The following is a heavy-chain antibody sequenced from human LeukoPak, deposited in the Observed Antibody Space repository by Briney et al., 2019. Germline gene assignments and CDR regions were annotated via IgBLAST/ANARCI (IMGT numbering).Heavy chain of an antibody. D-gene: IGHD1-26*01. CDR3: AKDRFVGATIFDY. J-gene: IGHJ4*02. Sequence: GGSLRLSCAASGFTFSDYYMSWIRQAPGKGLEWVSYISSSGSTIYYADSVKGRFTISRDNSKNTLYLQMNSLRAEDTAVYYCAKDRFVGATIFDYWGQGTLVTVSS. V-gene: IGHV3-11*01. CDR2: ISSSGSTI. CDR1: GFTFSDYY.